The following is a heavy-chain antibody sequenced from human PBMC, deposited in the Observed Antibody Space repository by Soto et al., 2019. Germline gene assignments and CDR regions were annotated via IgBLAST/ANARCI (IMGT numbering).Heavy chain of an antibody. V-gene: IGHV4-39*02. Sequence: PSETLSLTCTVSGGCISSSGYYWGWIRQPPGKGLEWIGSIYYSGSTYYNPSLKSRITINPDTSKNQFSLQLNSVTPEDTAVYYCARDFLGYYYDYWGQGTLVTVSS. CDR3: ARDFLGYYYDY. CDR1: GGCISSSGYY. J-gene: IGHJ4*02. D-gene: IGHD7-27*01. CDR2: IYYSGST.